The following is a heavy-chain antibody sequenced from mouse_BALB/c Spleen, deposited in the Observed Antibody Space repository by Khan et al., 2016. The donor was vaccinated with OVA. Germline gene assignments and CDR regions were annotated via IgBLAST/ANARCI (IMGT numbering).Heavy chain of an antibody. J-gene: IGHJ2*01. V-gene: IGHV1-9*01. CDR1: GYTFSTYW. Sequence: VQLVETGGDLMKPGASVKISCKATGYTFSTYWIEWIKKRPGHGLEWIGEILPGSGSTNCNEKFKGKATFTADTSSNTAYMQLSSLTSEDSAVYYCARVNSGSRGYFDVWGEGTTLTVSS. CDR2: ILPGSGST. D-gene: IGHD1-1*01. CDR3: ARVNSGSRGYFDV.